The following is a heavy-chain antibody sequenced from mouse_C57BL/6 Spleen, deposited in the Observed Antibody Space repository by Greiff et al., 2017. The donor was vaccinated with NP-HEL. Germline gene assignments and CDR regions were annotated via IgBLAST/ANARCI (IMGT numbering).Heavy chain of an antibody. V-gene: IGHV14-4*01. CDR1: GFNIKDDS. CDR2: IDPENGDT. D-gene: IGHD4-1*01. Sequence: EVQLQQSGAELVRPGASVKLSCTASGFNIKDDSMHWVKQRPEQGLEWIGWIDPENGDTAYASKFQGKATITADTSSNTAYLQLSSLTSEDTAVYYCTLTGTDYWGQGTTLTVSS. J-gene: IGHJ2*01. CDR3: TLTGTDY.